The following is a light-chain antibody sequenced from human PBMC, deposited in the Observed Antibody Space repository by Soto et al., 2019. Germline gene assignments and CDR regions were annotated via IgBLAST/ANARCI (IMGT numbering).Light chain of an antibody. CDR2: HAS. Sequence: DIQMTQSPSTLPASVGDRVTITCRASQSISNGLAWYQQRPGTAPKVLIYHASNLQSGVPSRFSGSGSGIEFTLTISSLQPDDFATYYCQQYNSYSFGQGTKGDI. CDR3: QQYNSYS. J-gene: IGKJ1*01. CDR1: QSISNG. V-gene: IGKV1-5*01.